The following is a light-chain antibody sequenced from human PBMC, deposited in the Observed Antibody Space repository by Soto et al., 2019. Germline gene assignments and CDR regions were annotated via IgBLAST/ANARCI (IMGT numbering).Light chain of an antibody. Sequence: DIPMTQSPSSLSASLGDKVTITCRASQNIRPYLNWYQQKPGKAPTLLIYTISTLQSGVPSRFSATGSGTDVTLTITNLHPEDLATYYCQHSYNPPYTFGQGTKLE. CDR3: QHSYNPPYT. J-gene: IGKJ2*01. CDR2: TIS. V-gene: IGKV1-39*01. CDR1: QNIRPY.